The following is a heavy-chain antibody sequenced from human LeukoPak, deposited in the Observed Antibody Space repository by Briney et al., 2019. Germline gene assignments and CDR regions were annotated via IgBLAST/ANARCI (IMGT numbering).Heavy chain of an antibody. CDR2: IYYSGST. CDR3: ASGGYSSSSVDY. J-gene: IGHJ4*02. V-gene: IGHV4-39*07. CDR1: GGSISSSSYY. Sequence: SETLSLTCTVSGGSISSSSYYWGWIRQPPGTGLEWIGSIYYSGSTYYNPSLKSRVTISVDTSKNQFSLKLSSVTAADTAVYYYASGGYSSSSVDYWGQGTPVTVSS. D-gene: IGHD6-6*01.